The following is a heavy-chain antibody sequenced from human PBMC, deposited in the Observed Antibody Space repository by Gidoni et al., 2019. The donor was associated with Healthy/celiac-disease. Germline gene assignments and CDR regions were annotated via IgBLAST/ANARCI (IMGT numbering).Heavy chain of an antibody. V-gene: IGHV4-34*01. D-gene: IGHD3-10*01. J-gene: IGHJ4*02. CDR1: GGSFRGYY. CDR2: INHSGST. CDR3: ARGGRITMVRGVIIKPLDY. Sequence: QVQLQQWGAGLLKPSETLSLTCAVSGGSFRGYYWGWIRQPPGKGLEWIGEINHSGSTNYNPSLKSRVTIAVDTSKNQCSLKLSSVTAADTAVYYCARGGRITMVRGVIIKPLDYWGQGTLVTVSS.